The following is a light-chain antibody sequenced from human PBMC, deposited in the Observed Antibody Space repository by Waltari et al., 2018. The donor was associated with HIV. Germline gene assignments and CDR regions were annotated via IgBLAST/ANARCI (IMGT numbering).Light chain of an antibody. CDR3: LQDYNYPRT. CDR1: QGIRND. CDR2: AAS. J-gene: IGKJ1*01. V-gene: IGKV1-6*01. Sequence: AIQMTQSPSSLSASVGDRVTITCRASQGIRNDLGWYQQKPGKAPKLPIYAASSLQSGVPSRFSGSGSGTDFTLAISSLQPEDFATYYCLQDYNYPRTFGQGTKVEIK.